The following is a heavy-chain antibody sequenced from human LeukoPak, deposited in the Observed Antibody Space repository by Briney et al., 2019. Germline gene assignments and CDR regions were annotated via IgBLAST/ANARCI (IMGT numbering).Heavy chain of an antibody. J-gene: IGHJ4*02. CDR1: GFTFSSYV. CDR2: IRSDGYHT. CDR3: AKPSGSGVDY. D-gene: IGHD1-26*01. V-gene: IGHV3-30*02. Sequence: GGSLRLSCAASGFTFSSYVMHWVRQAPGKGLEWVAFIRSDGYHTYYTDSVKGRFIITRDNFKNTLYLQMNSLRLEDMAVYYCAKPSGSGVDYWGRGTRVTVSS.